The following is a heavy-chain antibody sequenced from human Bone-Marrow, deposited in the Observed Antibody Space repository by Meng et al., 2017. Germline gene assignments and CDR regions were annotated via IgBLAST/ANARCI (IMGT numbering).Heavy chain of an antibody. J-gene: IGHJ4*02. D-gene: IGHD6-13*01. CDR2: IKSNSDGGTT. CDR3: ATGAAAADH. CDR1: GFSFTDAW. Sequence: EVQLVEPGGGLVKPGGSLRLSCVASGFSFTDAWMSWVRQAPGKGLEWVGRIKSNSDGGTTDYAAPVKGRFTISRDDSKNTLYLQMNSLITEDTAVYFCATGAAAADHWGQGTLVTVSS. V-gene: IGHV3-15*01.